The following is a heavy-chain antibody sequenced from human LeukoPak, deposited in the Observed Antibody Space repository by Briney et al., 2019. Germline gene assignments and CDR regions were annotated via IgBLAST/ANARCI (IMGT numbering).Heavy chain of an antibody. CDR3: ARCGYSSDYYYYGMDV. Sequence: ASVKVSCKASGYTFTSYAISWVRQAPGQGLEWMGWISAYNGNTNYAQKLQGRVTMTTDTSTSTAYMELRSLRSDDTAVYYCARCGYSSDYYYYGMDVWGQGTTVTVSS. CDR2: ISAYNGNT. CDR1: GYTFTSYA. D-gene: IGHD5-18*01. J-gene: IGHJ6*02. V-gene: IGHV1-18*01.